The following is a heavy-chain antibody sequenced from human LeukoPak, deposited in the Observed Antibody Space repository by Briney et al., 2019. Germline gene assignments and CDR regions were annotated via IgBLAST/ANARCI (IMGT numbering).Heavy chain of an antibody. CDR3: AKDISVAGSPNFDY. V-gene: IGHV3-9*01. CDR1: GFTFDDYA. CDR2: ISWNSGSI. J-gene: IGHJ4*02. Sequence: GGSLRLSCAASGFTFDDYAMPRVRQAPGKGLEWVSGISWNSGSIGYADSVKGRFTISRDNANNSLYLQMNSLRAKDTALYYCAKDISVAGSPNFDYWGQGTLVTVSS. D-gene: IGHD6-19*01.